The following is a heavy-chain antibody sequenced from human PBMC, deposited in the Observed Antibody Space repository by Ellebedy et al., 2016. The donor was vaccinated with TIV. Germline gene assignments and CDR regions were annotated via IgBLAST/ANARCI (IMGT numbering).Heavy chain of an antibody. J-gene: IGHJ4*02. V-gene: IGHV3-48*03. Sequence: GESLKISCAASGFTFSTSEMNWFRQAPGKGLEWLSYISGSGATILYADSVRGRFTISSDDAKNSLYLQMNSLRAEDTAVYYCARGRDYWGQGTLVTVSS. CDR2: ISGSGATI. CDR3: ARGRDY. CDR1: GFTFSTSE.